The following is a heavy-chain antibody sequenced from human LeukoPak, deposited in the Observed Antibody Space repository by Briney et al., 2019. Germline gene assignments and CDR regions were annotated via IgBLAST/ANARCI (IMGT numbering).Heavy chain of an antibody. CDR3: ASWSVGEGGYSYGFDY. J-gene: IGHJ4*02. D-gene: IGHD5-18*01. CDR1: GFTFSSYS. CDR2: ISSSSSSI. V-gene: IGHV3-21*05. Sequence: GGSLRLSCAASGFTFSSYSMNWVRQAPGKGLEWVSYISSSSSSIYYADSVRGRFTISRDNAKNSLFLQMNSLRAEDTAVYYCASWSVGEGGYSYGFDYWGQGALVTVSS.